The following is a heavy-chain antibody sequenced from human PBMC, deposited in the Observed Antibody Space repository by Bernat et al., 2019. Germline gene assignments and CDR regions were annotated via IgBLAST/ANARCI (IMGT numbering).Heavy chain of an antibody. CDR2: IWYDGSNK. D-gene: IGHD2-21*02. CDR3: ARDHDSIYWYFDL. J-gene: IGHJ2*01. CDR1: GFTFSSYG. V-gene: IGHV3-33*01. Sequence: QVQLVESGGGMVQPGRSLRLSCAASGFTFSSYGMHWVRQAPGKGLEWVAVIWYDGSNKYYADSVKGRFTISRDNSKNTLYLQMNSLRAEDTAVYYCARDHDSIYWYFDLWGRGTLVTVSS.